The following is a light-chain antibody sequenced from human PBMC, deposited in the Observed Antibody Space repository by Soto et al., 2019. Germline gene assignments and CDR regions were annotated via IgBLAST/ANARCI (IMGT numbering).Light chain of an antibody. CDR3: HQYYGTPPT. CDR2: WAS. Sequence: DIVMTQSPDSLAVSLGERATINCKSSQSVLYSSNNKNYLAWYQQKPGQPPKLLIYWASTRESGVPDRFSGSGSGTDYTLTTSSLQPEGLAVYSCHQYYGTPPTFGKGTRLEIK. J-gene: IGKJ5*01. V-gene: IGKV4-1*01. CDR1: QSVLYSSNNKNY.